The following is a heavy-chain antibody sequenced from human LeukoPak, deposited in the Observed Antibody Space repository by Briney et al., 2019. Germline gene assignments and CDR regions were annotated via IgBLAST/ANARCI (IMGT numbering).Heavy chain of an antibody. D-gene: IGHD6-13*01. CDR2: TYYSGST. V-gene: IGHV4-59*01. Sequence: SETLSLTCTVSGGSISSYYWSWIRQPPGKGLEWIWYTYYSGSTNYNPSLKSRVTISVDTSKNQFSLKLSSVTAADTAVYYCAREKAAAGKKGFDPWGQGTLVTVSS. J-gene: IGHJ5*02. CDR1: GGSISSYY. CDR3: AREKAAAGKKGFDP.